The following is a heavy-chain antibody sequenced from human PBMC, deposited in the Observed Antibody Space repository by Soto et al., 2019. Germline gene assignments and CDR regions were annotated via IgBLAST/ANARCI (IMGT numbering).Heavy chain of an antibody. CDR2: ISGRGENT. D-gene: IGHD7-27*01. V-gene: IGHV3-23*01. J-gene: IGHJ3*02. CDR3: AKDRGTGDYGVNAVDI. Sequence: EVQLLESGGGLVQPGGSLRLSCAASGFTFSVFAMSWVRQAPGKRLELVSTISGRGENTYYADSVKGRFTISRDNSKNTLNLQMNSLRGEDTAVYYCAKDRGTGDYGVNAVDIWGQGTMVTVAS. CDR1: GFTFSVFA.